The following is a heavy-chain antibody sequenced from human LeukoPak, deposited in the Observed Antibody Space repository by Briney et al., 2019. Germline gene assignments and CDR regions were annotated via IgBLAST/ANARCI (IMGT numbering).Heavy chain of an antibody. D-gene: IGHD5-12*01. CDR3: AKDMVYSSYYFDY. CDR2: IRYDGSNK. J-gene: IGHJ4*02. V-gene: IGHV3-30*02. Sequence: PGGSLRLSCAASGFTFSSYGMHWVRQAPGKGLEWVAFIRYDGSNKYYADSVKGRFTTSRDNSKNTLYLQMNSLRAEDTAVYYCAKDMVYSSYYFDYWGQGTLVTVSS. CDR1: GFTFSSYG.